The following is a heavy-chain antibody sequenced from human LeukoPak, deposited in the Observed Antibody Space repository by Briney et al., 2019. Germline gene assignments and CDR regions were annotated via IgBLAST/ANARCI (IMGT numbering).Heavy chain of an antibody. D-gene: IGHD2-21*01. J-gene: IGHJ4*02. V-gene: IGHV1-18*01. CDR2: ISGFNGKT. Sequence: ASVKVSCKASGYTFTSYGISWLRQAPVQGLEWLGWISGFNGKTNYAQKFQSRVTMTTDTPTSTAYMGLRSLKSDDTAVYYCAVRDFYCGGYHFDFWGQGTLVTVSS. CDR1: GYTFTSYG. CDR3: AVRDFYCGGYHFDF.